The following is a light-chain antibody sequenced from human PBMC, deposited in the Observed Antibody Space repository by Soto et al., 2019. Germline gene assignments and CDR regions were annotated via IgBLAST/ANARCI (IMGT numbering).Light chain of an antibody. CDR3: KKYDTAPHT. CDR2: AAS. CDR1: QGIIDY. Sequence: DIQMTQSPSSLSASVGDTVTITCRASQGIIDYLAWYQQRPGKVPKLLNYAASTLQTGVPSRFSGSGAGTDFTLTTSSLQPEYVGRYYCKKYDTAPHTCGQGTRVEIK. J-gene: IGKJ1*01. V-gene: IGKV1-27*01.